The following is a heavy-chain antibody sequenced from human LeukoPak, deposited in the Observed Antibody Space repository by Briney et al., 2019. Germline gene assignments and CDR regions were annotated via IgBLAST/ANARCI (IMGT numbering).Heavy chain of an antibody. CDR2: INHSGNT. D-gene: IGHD5-24*01. CDR1: GGSFSGYY. CDR3: ARLGRWLQYYFDY. Sequence: SETLSLTCAVYGGSFSGYYWSWIRQPPGKGLEWIGEINHSGNTNYNPSLKSRVTISVDTSKNQFSLKLSSVTAADTAVYYCARLGRWLQYYFDYWGQGTLVTVSS. J-gene: IGHJ4*02. V-gene: IGHV4-34*01.